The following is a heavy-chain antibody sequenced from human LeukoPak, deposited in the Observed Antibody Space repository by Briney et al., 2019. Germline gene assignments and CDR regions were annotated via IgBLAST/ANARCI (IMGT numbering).Heavy chain of an antibody. CDR1: GFTVSSNY. J-gene: IGHJ6*02. V-gene: IGHV3-66*01. Sequence: PGGSLRLSCAASGFTVSSNYMSWVRQAPGKGLEWVSVIYSGGSTYYADSVKGRFTISRDNSKNTLYLQMNSLRAEDTAVYYCARDWVNGDYGMDVWGQGTTVTVSS. CDR2: IYSGGST. D-gene: IGHD4-17*01. CDR3: ARDWVNGDYGMDV.